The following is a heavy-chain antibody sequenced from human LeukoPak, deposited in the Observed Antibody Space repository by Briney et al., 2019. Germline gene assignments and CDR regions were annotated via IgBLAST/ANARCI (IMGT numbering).Heavy chain of an antibody. CDR1: GGTFSSYA. V-gene: IGHV1-69*05. CDR2: IIPIFGTA. J-gene: IGHJ6*03. D-gene: IGHD4-11*01. CDR3: ARDHSALGYYYYMDV. Sequence: SVKVSCKASGGTFSSYAISWVRQAPGQGLEWMGGIIPIFGTANYAQKFQGRLTITTDESTSTAYMELSSLRSEDTAVYYCARDHSALGYYYYMDVWGKGTTVTVSS.